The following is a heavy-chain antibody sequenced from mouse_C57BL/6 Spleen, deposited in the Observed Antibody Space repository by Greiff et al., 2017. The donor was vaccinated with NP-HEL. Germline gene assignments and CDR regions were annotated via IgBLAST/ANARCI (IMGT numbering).Heavy chain of an antibody. Sequence: QVQLQQSGPGLVQPSQSLSITCTVSGFSLTSYGVHWVRQPPGKGLEWLGVIWSGGSTDYNAAFISRLSISKDNSKSQVFFKMNSLQADDTAIYYCAKNYYGSGYYAMDYWGQGTSVTVSS. V-gene: IGHV2-4*01. CDR2: IWSGGST. J-gene: IGHJ4*01. CDR3: AKNYYGSGYYAMDY. CDR1: GFSLTSYG. D-gene: IGHD1-1*01.